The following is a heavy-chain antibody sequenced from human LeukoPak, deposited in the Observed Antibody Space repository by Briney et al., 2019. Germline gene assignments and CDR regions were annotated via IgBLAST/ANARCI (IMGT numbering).Heavy chain of an antibody. V-gene: IGHV4-38-2*02. J-gene: IGHJ3*02. CDR1: GYSISSGYY. Sequence: SETLSLTCTVSGYSISSGYYWGWIRQPPGKGLEWIGSIYHSGSTYYNPSLKSRVTISVDTYKNQFSLKLSSVTAADTAVYYCARDLLNAFDIWGQGTMVTVSS. D-gene: IGHD2/OR15-2a*01. CDR3: ARDLLNAFDI. CDR2: IYHSGST.